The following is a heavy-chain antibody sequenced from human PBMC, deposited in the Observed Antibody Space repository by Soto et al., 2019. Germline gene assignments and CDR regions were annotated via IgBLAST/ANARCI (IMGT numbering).Heavy chain of an antibody. CDR1: GGSISSRENF. J-gene: IGHJ4*02. D-gene: IGHD1-26*01. CDR3: ARDTGTYPYYFDY. Sequence: QVQLQESGPGLVKPSQTLSLTCTVSGGSISSRENFWNWIRQSPGKGLEWIGYIHHSGSTYYNPSLKSRLTISVDTSKNQISLKLNSVTAADTAVYYCARDTGTYPYYFDYWGQGTLVTVSS. CDR2: IHHSGST. V-gene: IGHV4-30-4*01.